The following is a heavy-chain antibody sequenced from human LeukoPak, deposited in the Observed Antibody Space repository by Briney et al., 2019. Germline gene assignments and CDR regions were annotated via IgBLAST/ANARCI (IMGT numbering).Heavy chain of an antibody. J-gene: IGHJ4*02. D-gene: IGHD6-19*01. Sequence: ASVKVSCKTSGYTLSGYNIHWVRQAPGQGLEWMGWISAYNGNTNYAQKLQGRVTMTTDTSTNTAYMELRSLRSDDTAVYYCARDQALAVAGTYFDYWGQGTLVTVSS. CDR3: ARDQALAVAGTYFDY. V-gene: IGHV1-18*04. CDR2: ISAYNGNT. CDR1: GYTLSGYN.